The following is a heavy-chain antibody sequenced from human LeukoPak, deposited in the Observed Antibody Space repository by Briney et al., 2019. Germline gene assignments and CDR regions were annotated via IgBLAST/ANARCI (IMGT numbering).Heavy chain of an antibody. CDR2: ISSSGSTI. D-gene: IGHD3-9*01. CDR3: ARATGYYPSYYFDY. CDR1: GFTFSDYY. V-gene: IGHV3-11*01. Sequence: GGSLRLSCAASGFTFSDYYMTWIRQAPGKGLEWVSYISSSGSTIYYADSVKGRFTISRDNAKNSLYLQMNSLRAEDTAVYFCARATGYYPSYYFDYWGQGTLVTVSS. J-gene: IGHJ4*02.